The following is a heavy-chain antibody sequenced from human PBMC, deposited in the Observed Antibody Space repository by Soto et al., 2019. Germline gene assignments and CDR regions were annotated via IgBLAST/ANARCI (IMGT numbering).Heavy chain of an antibody. CDR3: PEEPTVRLWLHYVAY. V-gene: IGHV3-30*18. Sequence: QVQLVQSGGNVVQPGRSLRLSCAASGFTFSNYGMHWVRQAPGKGLEWLAFISHDGSNKYYADSVKGRFTISRDNSKKSLYLPMISLTAVDTAVFYCPEEPTVRLWLHYVAYWGQRTLVNAPS. J-gene: IGHJ4*02. CDR2: ISHDGSNK. D-gene: IGHD5-18*01. CDR1: GFTFSNYG.